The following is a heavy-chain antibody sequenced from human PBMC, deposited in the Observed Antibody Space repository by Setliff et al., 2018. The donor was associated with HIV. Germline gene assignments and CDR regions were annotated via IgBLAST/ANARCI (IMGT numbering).Heavy chain of an antibody. J-gene: IGHJ3*02. D-gene: IGHD3-3*01. CDR1: GYTFTRYG. CDR2: ISTYNGNA. Sequence: ASVKVSCKASGYTFTRYGVNWVRLAPGVGLEWMGWISTYNGNADYAQKFKDRVTMTTDTSTSTAYMELRSLRSDDTAVYYCARVAWYYSFWSGLGDAFDIWGQGTMVTVSS. CDR3: ARVAWYYSFWSGLGDAFDI. V-gene: IGHV1-18*01.